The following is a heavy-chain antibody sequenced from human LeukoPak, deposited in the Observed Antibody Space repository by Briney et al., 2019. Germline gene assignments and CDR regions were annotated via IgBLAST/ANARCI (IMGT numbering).Heavy chain of an antibody. CDR2: IYSGGDT. J-gene: IGHJ5*02. Sequence: YPGGSLRLSCAVSGFTVSRNYMSWVRQAPGKGLEWVSVIYSGGDTYNADSVEGRFTISRDNSKNMVHLQMNSLRVEDTAVYYCARDWGSSGWFDPWGQGTLVTVSS. CDR1: GFTVSRNY. D-gene: IGHD6-19*01. CDR3: ARDWGSSGWFDP. V-gene: IGHV3-53*01.